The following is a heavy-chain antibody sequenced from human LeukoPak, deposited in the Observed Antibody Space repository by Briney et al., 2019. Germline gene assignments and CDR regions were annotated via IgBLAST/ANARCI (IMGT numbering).Heavy chain of an antibody. Sequence: SETLSLTCTVSGGSISSSSCYWGWIRQPPGKGLEWIGSIYYSGSTYYNPSLKSRVTISVDTSKNQFSLKLSSVTAADTAVYYCARQTKSIAARRNWFDPWGQGTLVTVSS. J-gene: IGHJ5*02. CDR2: IYYSGST. D-gene: IGHD6-6*01. CDR1: GGSISSSSCY. CDR3: ARQTKSIAARRNWFDP. V-gene: IGHV4-39*01.